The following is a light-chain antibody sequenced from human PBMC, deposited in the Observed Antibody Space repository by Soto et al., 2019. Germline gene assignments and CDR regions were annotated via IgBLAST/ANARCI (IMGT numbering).Light chain of an antibody. CDR1: QNISSW. CDR3: QQYKSYST. Sequence: DIQLAQSPSTLSASVGDRVTISCRAGQNISSWLAWYQQKPGKAPNLLIYKASTLENGVPSRFSGSGSGTEFTLTISSLQPDDFATYYCQQYKSYSTFGQGTRLEIK. J-gene: IGKJ5*01. V-gene: IGKV1-5*03. CDR2: KAS.